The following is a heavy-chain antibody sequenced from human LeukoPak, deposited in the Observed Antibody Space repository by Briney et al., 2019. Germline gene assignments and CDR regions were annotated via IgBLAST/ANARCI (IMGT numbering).Heavy chain of an antibody. CDR2: INPNSGGT. V-gene: IGHV1-2*02. CDR3: ARDPITGTTYFDY. CDR1: GYTFTGYY. Sequence: VASVKVSCKACGYTFTGYYMHWVRQAPGQGLEWMGWINPNSGGTNYAQKFQGRVTMTRDTSISTAYMELSRLRSDDTAVYYCARDPITGTTYFDYWGQGTLVTVSS. J-gene: IGHJ4*02. D-gene: IGHD1-20*01.